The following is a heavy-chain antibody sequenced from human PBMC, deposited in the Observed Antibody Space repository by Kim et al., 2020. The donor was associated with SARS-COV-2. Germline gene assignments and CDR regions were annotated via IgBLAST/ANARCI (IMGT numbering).Heavy chain of an antibody. CDR3: AREGRVRGVSQINNWFDP. V-gene: IGHV1-46*01. CDR1: GYTFTSYY. Sequence: ASVKVSCKASGYTFTSYYMHWVRQAPGQGLEWMGIINPCGGSTSYAQKFQGRVTMTRDTSTSTVYMELSSLRSEDTAVYYCAREGRVRGVSQINNWFDPWGQGTLVTVSS. D-gene: IGHD3-10*01. J-gene: IGHJ5*02. CDR2: INPCGGST.